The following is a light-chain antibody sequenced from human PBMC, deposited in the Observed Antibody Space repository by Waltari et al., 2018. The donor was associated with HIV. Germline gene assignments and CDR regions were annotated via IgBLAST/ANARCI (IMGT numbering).Light chain of an antibody. J-gene: IGKJ5*01. CDR3: QNYYIALSNT. CDR1: DDFKRY. Sequence: DIQMTQSPSSLSASVGQRATITCRASDDFKRYLAWYQQRQGKVPKLLIYAASTLESGVPSRFSGSGSGTDFTLTISSLQPEDVATYYCQNYYIALSNTFGLGTRLEIK. V-gene: IGKV1-27*01. CDR2: AAS.